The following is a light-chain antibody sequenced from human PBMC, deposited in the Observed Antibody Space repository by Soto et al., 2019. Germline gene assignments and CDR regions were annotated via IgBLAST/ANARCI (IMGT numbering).Light chain of an antibody. Sequence: DIQMTQSPSTLSASVGDRVTITCRASQSISGWLAWYQQKPGKAPKLLIYDVSSLESGVPSRFSGSGSGTEFTLTISSLQPDDFATYYCQQYDRYFTFGQGTRLEI. CDR2: DVS. J-gene: IGKJ5*01. CDR3: QQYDRYFT. CDR1: QSISGW. V-gene: IGKV1-5*01.